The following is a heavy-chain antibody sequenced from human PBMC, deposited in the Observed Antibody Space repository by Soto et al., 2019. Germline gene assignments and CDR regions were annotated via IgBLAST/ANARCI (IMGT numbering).Heavy chain of an antibody. D-gene: IGHD6-19*01. V-gene: IGHV4-59*01. CDR2: IYYSGST. CDR1: GGSISSYY. CDR3: ARDRSYSSGWYNGPYYYYYGMDV. J-gene: IGHJ6*02. Sequence: TLSLTCTVSGGSISSYYWSWIRQPPGKGLEWIGYIYYSGSTNFNPSLKSRVTISVDTSKNQFSLKLSSVTAADTAVYYCARDRSYSSGWYNGPYYYYYGMDVWGQGTTVTVSS.